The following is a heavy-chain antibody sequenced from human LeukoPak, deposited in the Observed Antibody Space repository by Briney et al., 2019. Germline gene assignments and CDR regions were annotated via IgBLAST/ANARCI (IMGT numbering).Heavy chain of an antibody. J-gene: IGHJ4*02. CDR3: ARVLHKRNYDGTDYYGF. Sequence: PSETLSLTCAVYGGSFSGYYWSWIRQPPGKGLEWIGEINHSGSTNYNPSLKRRVTISVDTSKNQFSLKLSSVTAEDTAVYYCARVLHKRNYDGTDYYGFWGQGTLVTVSS. D-gene: IGHD3-22*01. CDR2: INHSGST. V-gene: IGHV4-34*01. CDR1: GGSFSGYY.